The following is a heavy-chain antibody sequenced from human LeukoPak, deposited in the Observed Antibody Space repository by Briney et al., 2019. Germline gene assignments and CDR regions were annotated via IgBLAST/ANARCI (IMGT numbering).Heavy chain of an antibody. Sequence: SETLSLTCTVSGGSISSSSYYWGWIRQPPGKGLEWIGSIYYSGSTYYNPSLKSRVTISVDTSKNQFSLRLTSVTAEDTAIYYCARGSPIGENWGQGTLVTVSS. CDR1: GGSISSSSYY. CDR3: ARGSPIGEN. D-gene: IGHD3-10*01. V-gene: IGHV4-39*07. J-gene: IGHJ4*02. CDR2: IYYSGST.